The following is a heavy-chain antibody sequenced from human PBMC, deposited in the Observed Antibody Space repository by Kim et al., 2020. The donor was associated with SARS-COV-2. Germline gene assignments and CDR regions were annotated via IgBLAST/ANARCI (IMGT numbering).Heavy chain of an antibody. D-gene: IGHD3-3*01. V-gene: IGHV4-4*07. Sequence: SETLSLTCTVSGGSISSYYWSWIRQPAGKGLEWIGRIYTSGSTNYNPSLKSRVTMSVDTSKNQFSLKLSSVTAADTAVYYCARDCSGRYYYDFWSGYASYMDVWGKGTTVTVSS. J-gene: IGHJ6*03. CDR3: ARDCSGRYYYDFWSGYASYMDV. CDR2: IYTSGST. CDR1: GGSISSYY.